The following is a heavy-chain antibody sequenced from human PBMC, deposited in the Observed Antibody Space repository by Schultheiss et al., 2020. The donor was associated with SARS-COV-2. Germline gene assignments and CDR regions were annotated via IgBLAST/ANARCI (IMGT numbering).Heavy chain of an antibody. CDR2: IYPGDSDT. D-gene: IGHD4-11*01. J-gene: IGHJ5*02. CDR3: ARHKGPVTTHNWFDP. CDR1: GYSFTSYW. V-gene: IGHV5-51*01. Sequence: GGSLRLSCKGSGYSFTSYWISWVRQMPGKGLEWMGIIYPGDSDTRYSPSFQGQVTISADKSISTAYLQWSSLKASDTAMYYCARHKGPVTTHNWFDPWGQGTLVTVSS.